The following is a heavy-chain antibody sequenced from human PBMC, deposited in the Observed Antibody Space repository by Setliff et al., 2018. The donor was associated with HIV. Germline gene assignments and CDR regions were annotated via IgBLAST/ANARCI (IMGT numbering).Heavy chain of an antibody. CDR1: GFTFSTYA. Sequence: GGSLRLSCAASGFTFSTYAMSWVRQAPGRGLEWVSAISATTGDTYYADSVKGRFTISRDNSKNTLYLQMNSLRAEDTALYYCATGIVAATYFDYWGQGTLVTVSS. J-gene: IGHJ4*02. D-gene: IGHD1-26*01. V-gene: IGHV3-23*01. CDR2: ISATTGDT. CDR3: ATGIVAATYFDY.